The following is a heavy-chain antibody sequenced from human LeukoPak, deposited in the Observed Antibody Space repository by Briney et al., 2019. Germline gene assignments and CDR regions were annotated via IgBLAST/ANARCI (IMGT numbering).Heavy chain of an antibody. D-gene: IGHD5-24*01. J-gene: IGHJ4*02. Sequence: GGSLRLSCEASGFTLSTFWMSWVRQAPGKGLEWVANIKQDGSEKHYVDSVKGRFTISRDNAKNSLYLQMNSLRAEDTAVYYCARPRWLQFGPHDSWGQGSLVTVSS. CDR2: IKQDGSEK. V-gene: IGHV3-7*01. CDR1: GFTLSTFW. CDR3: ARPRWLQFGPHDS.